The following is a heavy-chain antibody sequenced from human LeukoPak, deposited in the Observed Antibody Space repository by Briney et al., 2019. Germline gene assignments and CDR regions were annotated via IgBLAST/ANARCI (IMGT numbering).Heavy chain of an antibody. V-gene: IGHV1-46*01. D-gene: IGHD3-10*01. CDR2: INPSGGST. J-gene: IGHJ4*02. CDR3: ARRGAVFLFDY. Sequence: ASVKVSCKASGYTFTSYYMHWVRQAPGQGLEWMGIINPSGGSTSYAQKFQGRVTMTRDMSTSTVYMELSSLRSEDTAVYYCARRGAVFLFDYWGQGTLVTVSS. CDR1: GYTFTSYY.